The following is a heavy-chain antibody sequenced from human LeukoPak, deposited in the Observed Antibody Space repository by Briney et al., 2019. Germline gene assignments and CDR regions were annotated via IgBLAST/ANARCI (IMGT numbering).Heavy chain of an antibody. V-gene: IGHV3-7*04. D-gene: IGHD6-19*01. Sequence: GGSLRLSCAASGFTFSNCWMAWVRQAPGKGLEWVANIKEDGSEKNYVDSVKGRFTISRDNARNSLYLQMNSLRTEDTGVYYCARVAVADYWGQGTLVTVSS. J-gene: IGHJ4*01. CDR3: ARVAVADY. CDR2: IKEDGSEK. CDR1: GFTFSNCW.